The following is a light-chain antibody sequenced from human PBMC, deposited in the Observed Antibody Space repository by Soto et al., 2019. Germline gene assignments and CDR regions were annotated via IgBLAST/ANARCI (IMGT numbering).Light chain of an antibody. Sequence: QSVLTKPASVYGAPGQSITISCTGTRSDIGAYNFVSWYQQHPGEVPKLILYDVNVRPSGVSNRFSGSKSGNTASLTISGLQAEDEADYYCTSWTTSTTMIFGGGTKVTVL. V-gene: IGLV2-14*03. CDR2: DVN. J-gene: IGLJ2*01. CDR3: TSWTTSTTMI. CDR1: RSDIGAYNF.